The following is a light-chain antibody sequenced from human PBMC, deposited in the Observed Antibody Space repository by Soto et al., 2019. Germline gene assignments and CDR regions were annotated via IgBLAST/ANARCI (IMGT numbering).Light chain of an antibody. CDR3: QQYYNFWT. CDR2: KAS. J-gene: IGKJ1*01. V-gene: IGKV1-5*03. Sequence: DIQMTQSPSTLSASVGDTVTITCRASQSIGSSLAWYQQKPGEAPNLLIYKASNLESGVPSRFSGSESETEFTLTISSVQPDDFATYYCQQYYNFWTFGQGTKVDIK. CDR1: QSIGSS.